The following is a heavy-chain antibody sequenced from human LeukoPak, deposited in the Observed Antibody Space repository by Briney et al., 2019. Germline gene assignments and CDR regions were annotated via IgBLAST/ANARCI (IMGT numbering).Heavy chain of an antibody. CDR3: ARDRGYYDSSGYLFDY. Sequence: PSETLSLTCTVSGVSISSYYWNWVRQPPGKGLEWIGFVYYSGSTNYNPSLKSRVTISLDTSKNQFSLKVSSVTAADTAVYYCARDRGYYDSSGYLFDYWGQGTLVTVSS. D-gene: IGHD3-22*01. J-gene: IGHJ4*02. V-gene: IGHV4-59*12. CDR2: VYYSGST. CDR1: GVSISSYY.